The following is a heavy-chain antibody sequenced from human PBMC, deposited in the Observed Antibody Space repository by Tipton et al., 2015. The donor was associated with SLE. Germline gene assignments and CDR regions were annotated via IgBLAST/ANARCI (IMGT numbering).Heavy chain of an antibody. J-gene: IGHJ4*02. Sequence: GSLRLSCAVYGGSFSGYYWSWIRQPPGKGLEWIGEINHSGSTNYNPSLKSRVTISVDTSKNQFSLKLSSVTAADTAVYYCARDSSSWGYYFDYWGQGTLVTVSS. D-gene: IGHD6-13*01. CDR2: INHSGST. CDR3: ARDSSSWGYYFDY. CDR1: GGSFSGYY. V-gene: IGHV4-34*01.